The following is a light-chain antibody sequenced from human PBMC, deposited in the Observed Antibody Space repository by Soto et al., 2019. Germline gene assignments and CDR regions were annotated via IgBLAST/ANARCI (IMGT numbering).Light chain of an antibody. CDR1: QSVSSN. CDR3: QQYNNWPPTWT. V-gene: IGKV3-15*01. J-gene: IGKJ1*01. CDR2: AVS. Sequence: EILMTQYPATLSVSPGERATLSCMASQSVSSNLAWYQQKPGQAPRLLIYAVSTRATGIPARFSGSGSGTEFTLTINSLQSEDFAAYYCQQYNNWPPTWTFGQGTKVDI.